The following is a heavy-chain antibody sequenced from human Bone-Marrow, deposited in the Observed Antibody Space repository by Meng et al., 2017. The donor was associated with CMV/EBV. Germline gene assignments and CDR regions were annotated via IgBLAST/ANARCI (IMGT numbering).Heavy chain of an antibody. D-gene: IGHD3-3*01. CDR3: ARHRLHSPYYDFWSGYYRDWFDP. CDR1: GFTVSSNY. Sequence: GGSLRLSCAASGFTVSSNYMSWVRQAPGKGLEWVSVIYSGGTTYYADSVKGRFTISRDTSKNTLYLQMNSLRAEDTAVYYCARHRLHSPYYDFWSGYYRDWFDPWGQGTLVTVSS. J-gene: IGHJ5*02. CDR2: IYSGGTT. V-gene: IGHV3-53*01.